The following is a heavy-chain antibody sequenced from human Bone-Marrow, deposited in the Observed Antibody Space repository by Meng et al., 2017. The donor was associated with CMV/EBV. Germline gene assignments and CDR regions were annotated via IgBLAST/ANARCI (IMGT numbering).Heavy chain of an antibody. Sequence: SETLSLTCAVYGGSFSGNYWNWIRQAPGKGLEWIGEINHTGDTNYNPSLKSRVTISVDTSNLQFSLELISVTDADTAVDYCARKPLQFLEWVFLKPDYYFDHWGQGALVTVSS. J-gene: IGHJ4*02. CDR1: GGSFSGNY. V-gene: IGHV4-34*01. CDR3: ARKPLQFLEWVFLKPDYYFDH. CDR2: INHTGDT. D-gene: IGHD3-3*01.